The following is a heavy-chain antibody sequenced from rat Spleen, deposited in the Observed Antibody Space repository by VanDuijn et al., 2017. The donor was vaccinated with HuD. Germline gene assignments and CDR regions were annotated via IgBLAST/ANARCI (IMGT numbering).Heavy chain of an antibody. V-gene: IGHV3-1*01. CDR2: ISYRGST. Sequence: EVQLQESGPGLVKPSQSLSLTCSVTGYSITSNYWGWIRKFPGNKVEWMGYISYRGSTSYNPSLKRRISITRDTSKNKFFLQLNSVTTEDTATYYCARHNSGYGVMDAWGQGASVTVSS. D-gene: IGHD4-3*01. CDR3: ARHNSGYGVMDA. J-gene: IGHJ4*01. CDR1: GYSITSNY.